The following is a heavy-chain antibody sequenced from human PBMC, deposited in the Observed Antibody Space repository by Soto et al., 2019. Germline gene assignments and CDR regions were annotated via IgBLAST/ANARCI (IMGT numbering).Heavy chain of an antibody. V-gene: IGHV4-61*01. D-gene: IGHD3-10*01. CDR2: FYYTGTT. J-gene: IGHJ4*02. Sequence: QVQLQESGPGLVKPSETLSLTCTVSGASLSSGSYYWSWIRQPPGSGLEWIGYFYYTGTTKYNPSLESRVTISADTSKNQFSLNLTSVTAADTAVYYYASITPRTSYSEFWGQGTLVTVSS. CDR3: ASITPRTSYSEF. CDR1: GASLSSGSYY.